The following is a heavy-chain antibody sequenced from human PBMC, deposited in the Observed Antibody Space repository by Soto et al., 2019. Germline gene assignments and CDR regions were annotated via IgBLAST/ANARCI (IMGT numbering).Heavy chain of an antibody. CDR3: ARGHGSGRHYYYYGMDV. D-gene: IGHD3-10*01. CDR1: GYTFTNYW. V-gene: IGHV5-51*01. Sequence: PWESLKISCKGSGYTFTNYWIGWVRQMPGKGLEWMGIIYPGDSDTKYNPSFQGQVTISADKSITTTYLQWSSLKASDTAIYYCARGHGSGRHYYYYGMDVWGQGTTVTVSS. J-gene: IGHJ6*02. CDR2: IYPGDSDT.